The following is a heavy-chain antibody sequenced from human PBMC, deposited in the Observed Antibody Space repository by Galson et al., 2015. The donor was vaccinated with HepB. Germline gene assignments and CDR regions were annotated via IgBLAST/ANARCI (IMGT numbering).Heavy chain of an antibody. CDR3: ARPYSSTAKGSFDY. V-gene: IGHV4-39*01. Sequence: ETLSLTCPVSGGSISSSSYFWGWIRQPPGKGLEWIGSIFYSGSTYYNPSLKRRVTISVDTSKSQFSLKLSSVTAADTAVYYCARPYSSTAKGSFDYWGQGTLVTVSS. J-gene: IGHJ4*02. D-gene: IGHD6-13*01. CDR2: IFYSGST. CDR1: GGSISSSSYF.